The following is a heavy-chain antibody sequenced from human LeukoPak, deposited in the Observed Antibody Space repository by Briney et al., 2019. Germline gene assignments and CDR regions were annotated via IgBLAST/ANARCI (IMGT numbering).Heavy chain of an antibody. V-gene: IGHV3-7*01. CDR2: IKQDGSEK. J-gene: IGHJ4*02. D-gene: IGHD3-22*01. CDR3: ARDDYYDSSGSITCYFDY. CDR1: GFTVSSNY. Sequence: GGSLRLSCAASGFTVSSNYMSWVRQAPGKGLEWVANIKQDGSEKYYVDSVKGRFTISRDNAKNSLYLQMNSLRAEDTAVYYCARDDYYDSSGSITCYFDYWGQGTLVTVSS.